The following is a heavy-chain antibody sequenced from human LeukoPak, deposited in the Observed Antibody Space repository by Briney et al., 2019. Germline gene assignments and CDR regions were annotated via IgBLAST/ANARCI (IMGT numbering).Heavy chain of an antibody. V-gene: IGHV4-4*02. D-gene: IGHD3-22*01. Sequence: NPSGTLSLTCAVSGGSISSTNWWSWVRQPPGKGLEWIGEIYHSGSTNYNPSLKSRVTISVDKSKNQFSLKLSSVTAADTAVYYCARDLPNRGIYYDSTVRAFDIWGQGTMVTVSS. CDR1: GGSISSTNW. CDR2: IYHSGST. J-gene: IGHJ3*02. CDR3: ARDLPNRGIYYDSTVRAFDI.